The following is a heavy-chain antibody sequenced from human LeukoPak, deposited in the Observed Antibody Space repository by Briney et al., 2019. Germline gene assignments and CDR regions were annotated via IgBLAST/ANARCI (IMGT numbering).Heavy chain of an antibody. D-gene: IGHD2/OR15-2a*01. CDR3: ARRVGYFFQLDY. Sequence: SETLSLTCTVSGGSISSSSYYWGWIRQPPGKGLEWIGSIYYSGSTYYNPSLKSRVTISVDTSKNQFSLKLSSVTAADTAVYYCARRVGYFFQLDYWGQGTLVTVSS. CDR1: GGSISSSSYY. J-gene: IGHJ4*02. CDR2: IYYSGST. V-gene: IGHV4-39*01.